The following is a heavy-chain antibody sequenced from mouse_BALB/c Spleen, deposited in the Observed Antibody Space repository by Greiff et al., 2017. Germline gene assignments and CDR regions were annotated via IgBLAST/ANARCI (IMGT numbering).Heavy chain of an antibody. V-gene: IGHV5-6-5*01. CDR2: ISSGGST. D-gene: IGHD2-3*01. CDR3: ARGGGWLEDFDY. CDR1: GFTFSSYA. J-gene: IGHJ2*01. Sequence: DVQLVESGGGLVKPGGSLKLSCAASGFTFSSYAMSWVRQTPEKRLEWVASISSGGSTYYPDSVKGRFTISRDNARNILYLQMSSLRSEDTAMYYCARGGGWLEDFDYWGQGTTLTVSS.